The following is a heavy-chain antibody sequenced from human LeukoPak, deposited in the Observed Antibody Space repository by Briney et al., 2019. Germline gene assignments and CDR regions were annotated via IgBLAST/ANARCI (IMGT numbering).Heavy chain of an antibody. CDR2: IYYSGST. CDR3: ARGCSGGSCYGSYDY. CDR1: GGSISSYY. J-gene: IGHJ4*02. Sequence: SETLSLTCTVSGGSISSYYWSWIRQPPGKGLEGIGYIYYSGSTNYNPSLKSRVTISVDTSKNQFSLKLSSVTAADTAVYYCARGCSGGSCYGSYDYWGQGTLVTVSS. V-gene: IGHV4-59*01. D-gene: IGHD2-15*01.